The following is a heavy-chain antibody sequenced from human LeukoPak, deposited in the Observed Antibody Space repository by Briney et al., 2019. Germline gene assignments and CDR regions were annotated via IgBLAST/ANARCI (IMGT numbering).Heavy chain of an antibody. V-gene: IGHV1-24*01. CDR1: GYTFTGHY. CDR2: FDPEDGET. Sequence: GASVKVSCKASGYTFTGHYMHWVRQAPGQGLEWMGGFDPEDGETIYAQKFQGRVTMTEDTSTDTAYMELSSLRSEDTAVYYCATSISGSYYEKPFDYWGQGTLVTVSS. CDR3: ATSISGSYYEKPFDY. D-gene: IGHD1-26*01. J-gene: IGHJ4*02.